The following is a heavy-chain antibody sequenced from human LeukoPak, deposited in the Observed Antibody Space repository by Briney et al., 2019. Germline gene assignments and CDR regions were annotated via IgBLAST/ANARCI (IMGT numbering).Heavy chain of an antibody. Sequence: PSETLSLTCVVSGGSVSGYYWGWVRQPPGRGLEWIGYVYYSGSTSYNPSLKSRVTISADTSKNQFSLNLSSVTAADTAVYYCARTGWELLLGAASSYYGMDVWGQGTTVTVSS. CDR3: ARTGWELLLGAASSYYGMDV. J-gene: IGHJ6*02. V-gene: IGHV4-59*08. CDR2: VYYSGST. CDR1: GGSVSGYY. D-gene: IGHD1-26*01.